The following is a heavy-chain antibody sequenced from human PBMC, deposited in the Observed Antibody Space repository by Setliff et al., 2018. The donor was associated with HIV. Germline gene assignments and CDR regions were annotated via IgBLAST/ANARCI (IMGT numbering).Heavy chain of an antibody. D-gene: IGHD3-22*01. CDR2: INAGNGNT. V-gene: IGHV1-3*01. CDR1: GYTFTFYA. Sequence: GASVKVSCKASGYTFTFYAIHWVRQAPGQRLEWMGWINAGNGNTRYSQKFQGRVTVARDTSASTAYVELGSLRSEDTAVYYCARHYDSSGYLDYWGQGTLVTVSS. CDR3: ARHYDSSGYLDY. J-gene: IGHJ4*02.